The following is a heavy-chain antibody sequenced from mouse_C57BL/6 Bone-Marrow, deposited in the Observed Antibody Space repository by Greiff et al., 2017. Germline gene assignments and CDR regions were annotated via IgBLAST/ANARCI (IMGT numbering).Heavy chain of an antibody. D-gene: IGHD1-1*01. CDR1: GFTFSSYT. Sequence: EVQGVESGGGLVKPGGSLKLSCAASGFTFSSYTMSWVRQTPEKRLEWVATISGGGGNTYYPDSVKGRFTISRDNAKNTLYLQMSSLRSEDTALYYCARHSYGSSYGAMDYWGQGTSVTVSS. V-gene: IGHV5-9*01. CDR2: ISGGGGNT. J-gene: IGHJ4*01. CDR3: ARHSYGSSYGAMDY.